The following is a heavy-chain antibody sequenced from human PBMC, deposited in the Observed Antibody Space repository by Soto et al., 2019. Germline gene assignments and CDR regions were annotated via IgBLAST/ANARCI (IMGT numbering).Heavy chain of an antibody. CDR1: GFALSSYS. V-gene: IGHV3-48*02. Sequence: EVPLVESGGGLVQRGGSLRLSCAASGFALSSYSMNWVRQAPGKGLEWVTYISAAANTIYYADSVKGRFTISRDNAKNALYLQLNSLRDEDTAVYFCARGFDLQYGLDVWGQGTTVTVSS. J-gene: IGHJ6*02. CDR2: ISAAANTI. CDR3: ARGFDLQYGLDV. D-gene: IGHD3-10*01.